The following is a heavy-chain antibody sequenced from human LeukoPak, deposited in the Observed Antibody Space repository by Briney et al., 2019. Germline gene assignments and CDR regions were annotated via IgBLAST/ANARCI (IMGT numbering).Heavy chain of an antibody. Sequence: PSETLSLSCAVSGVSFNDYCWSWVRQTPGKGLEWIGEINHSGYTNDSPSLKSRVTLSIDTSRKQFSLNLRSVTVADTGIYYCTRMTTGHDYWGQGTLVTVSS. D-gene: IGHD4-17*01. J-gene: IGHJ4*02. CDR2: INHSGYT. V-gene: IGHV4-34*01. CDR1: GVSFNDYC. CDR3: TRMTTGHDY.